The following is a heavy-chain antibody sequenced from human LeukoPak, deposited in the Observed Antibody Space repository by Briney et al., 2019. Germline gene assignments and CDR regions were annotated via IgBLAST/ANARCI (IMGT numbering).Heavy chain of an antibody. V-gene: IGHV2-70*11. D-gene: IGHD3-22*01. Sequence: SGPTLVNPTQTLTLTCTFSGFSLSTSGMCVSSIRQPPGKALEWLARIDWDDDKYYSTSLKTRLTISKDTSKNQVVLTMTNMDPVDTATYYCARILYYYDSSGPDAFDIWGQGTMVTVSS. CDR3: ARILYYYDSSGPDAFDI. CDR1: GFSLSTSGMC. J-gene: IGHJ3*02. CDR2: IDWDDDK.